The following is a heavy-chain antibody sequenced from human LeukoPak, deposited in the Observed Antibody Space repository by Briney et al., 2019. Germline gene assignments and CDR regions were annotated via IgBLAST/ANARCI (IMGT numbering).Heavy chain of an antibody. CDR1: GFTFSSYA. V-gene: IGHV3-23*01. CDR3: AKQYYYGSGSYYNYFDY. J-gene: IGHJ4*02. Sequence: GGSLRLSCAASGFTFSSYAMNWVRQAPGKGLEWISSISGSGDNTYYADSVKGRFTISRDNSKNTLYLQMNSLRAEDTAVYYCAKQYYYGSGSYYNYFDYWGQGTLVTVSS. CDR2: ISGSGDNT. D-gene: IGHD3-10*01.